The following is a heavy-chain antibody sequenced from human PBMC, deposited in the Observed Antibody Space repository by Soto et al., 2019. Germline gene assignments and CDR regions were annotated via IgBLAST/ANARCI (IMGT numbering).Heavy chain of an antibody. D-gene: IGHD1-1*01. CDR1: GGSFTDYW. CDR3: ERGRSYTWTF. Sequence: QVQVQQWGAGLLKPSETLSLTCAVYGGSFTDYWWSWIRQSPGWGLEWIGEIFQILTTNYNQSLKSRVSMSIDTSKSQVALKLTSVTAAATAIYYCERGRSYTWTFGGHGSRVAVSS. J-gene: IGHJ4*01. CDR2: IFQILTT. V-gene: IGHV4-34*02.